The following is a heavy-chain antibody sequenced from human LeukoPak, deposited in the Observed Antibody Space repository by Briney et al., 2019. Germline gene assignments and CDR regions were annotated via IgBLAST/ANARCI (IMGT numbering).Heavy chain of an antibody. V-gene: IGHV3-23*01. J-gene: IGHJ4*02. CDR1: GFTLSSYA. Sequence: PGGSLRLSCAASGFTLSSYAMSWVRQAPGKGLEWVSAISGSGGSTYYADSVKGRFTISRDNSKNTLYLQMNSLRAEDTAVYYCAKTFLYYGDTYYFDYWGQGTLVTVSS. D-gene: IGHD4-17*01. CDR3: AKTFLYYGDTYYFDY. CDR2: ISGSGGST.